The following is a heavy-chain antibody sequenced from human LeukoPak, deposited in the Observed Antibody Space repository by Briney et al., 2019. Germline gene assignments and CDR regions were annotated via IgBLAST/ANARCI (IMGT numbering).Heavy chain of an antibody. V-gene: IGHV3-7*03. CDR3: ARVGYDILTGYYGYFDD. D-gene: IGHD3-9*01. J-gene: IGHJ4*02. Sequence: GGSLRLSCAASGFTFSSYWMSWVRQAPGKGLEWVANIKQDGSEKYYVDSVKGRFTISRDNAKNSLYLQMNSLRAEDTAVYYCARVGYDILTGYYGYFDDWGQGTLVTVSS. CDR1: GFTFSSYW. CDR2: IKQDGSEK.